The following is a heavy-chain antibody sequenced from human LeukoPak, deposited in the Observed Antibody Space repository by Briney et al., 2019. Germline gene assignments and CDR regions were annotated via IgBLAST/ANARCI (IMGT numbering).Heavy chain of an antibody. Sequence: SETLSLTCTVSGGSISSGGYYWSWIRQHPGKGLEWIGYTYYSGSTYYNPSLKSRVTISVDTSKNQFSLKLSSVTAADTAVYYCAREKSSGWYWFDPWGQGTLVTVSS. CDR3: AREKSSGWYWFDP. V-gene: IGHV4-31*03. J-gene: IGHJ5*02. CDR2: TYYSGST. CDR1: GGSISSGGYY. D-gene: IGHD6-19*01.